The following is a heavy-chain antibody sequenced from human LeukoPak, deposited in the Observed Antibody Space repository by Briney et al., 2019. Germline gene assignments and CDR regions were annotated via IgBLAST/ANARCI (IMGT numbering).Heavy chain of an antibody. CDR1: GFTFSSYA. D-gene: IGHD1-26*01. V-gene: IGHV3-23*01. Sequence: PGGSLRLSCAASGFTFSSYAMSWVRQAPGKGLEWVSAIRGSGDNTYYADSVKGRFTISRDNSENTLYLQMNSLRAEDTAVYYCAREQVAATLDYWGQGTLVTVSS. J-gene: IGHJ4*02. CDR2: IRGSGDNT. CDR3: AREQVAATLDY.